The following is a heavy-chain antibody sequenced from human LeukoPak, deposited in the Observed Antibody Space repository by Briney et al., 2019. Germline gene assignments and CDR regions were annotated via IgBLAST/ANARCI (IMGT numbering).Heavy chain of an antibody. CDR1: GFTFSSYG. Sequence: GGSLRLSCAASGFTFSSYGMSWVRQVPGKGLEWVANIKRDGSEKNYVDSVKGRFSISRDNAKTSLYLQMNSLRAEDTAVYYCARAQYYRDSSGYVDYWGQGALVTVSS. J-gene: IGHJ4*02. CDR3: ARAQYYRDSSGYVDY. D-gene: IGHD3-22*01. CDR2: IKRDGSEK. V-gene: IGHV3-7*01.